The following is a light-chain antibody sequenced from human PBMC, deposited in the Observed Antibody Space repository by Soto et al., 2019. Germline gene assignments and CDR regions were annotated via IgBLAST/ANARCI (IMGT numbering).Light chain of an antibody. CDR3: LQANRFPLS. Sequence: EIQMTQSPSSVSASAGDRVTITCRASQGISTNLAWYQQKPGKDPKLLIYAASSLQSGVPPRFSGSGSGTDFSLTISSLQPEDFAIYYCLQANRFPLSFGQGTRLEIK. V-gene: IGKV1-12*01. CDR2: AAS. CDR1: QGISTN. J-gene: IGKJ5*01.